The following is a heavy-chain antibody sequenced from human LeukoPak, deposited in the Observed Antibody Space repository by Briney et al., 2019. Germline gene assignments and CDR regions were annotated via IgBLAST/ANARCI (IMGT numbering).Heavy chain of an antibody. V-gene: IGHV7-4-1*02. CDR2: INTNTGNP. CDR3: ARDLSVVVAAEGFDY. D-gene: IGHD2-15*01. Sequence: ASVEVSCKASGYTFTSYAMNWVRQAPGQGLEWMGWINTNTGNPTYAQGFTGRFVFSLDTSVSTAYLQISSLKAEDTAVYYCARDLSVVVAAEGFDYWGQGTLVTVSS. CDR1: GYTFTSYA. J-gene: IGHJ4*02.